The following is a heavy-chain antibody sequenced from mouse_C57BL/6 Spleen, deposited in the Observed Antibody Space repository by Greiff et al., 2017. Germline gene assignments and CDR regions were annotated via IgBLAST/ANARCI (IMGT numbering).Heavy chain of an antibody. CDR1: GYTFTSYG. V-gene: IGHV1-81*01. J-gene: IGHJ2*01. CDR2: IYPRSGNT. Sequence: QVQLQQSGAELARPGASVKLSCKASGYTFTSYGISWVKQRAGQGLEWIGEIYPRSGNTYYNEKFKGKATLTADKSSSTAYMELRSLTAEDSAVYFCAREDYYGYWGQGTTLTVSS. CDR3: AREDYYGY. D-gene: IGHD1-1*01.